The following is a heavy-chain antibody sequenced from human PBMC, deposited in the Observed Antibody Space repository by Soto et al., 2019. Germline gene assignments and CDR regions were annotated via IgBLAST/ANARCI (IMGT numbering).Heavy chain of an antibody. CDR3: ATLNSFGSDY. CDR1: GFTFSNFW. Sequence: GGSLRLSCAASGFTFSNFWMHWVRQAPGKGLVWVSRIYSDGSGTMYADSVKGRFTISRDNAKSTLYLQMNSLRPEDTAVYYCATLNSFGSDYWGRGTLVTVSS. CDR2: IYSDGSGT. D-gene: IGHD5-18*01. V-gene: IGHV3-74*03. J-gene: IGHJ4*02.